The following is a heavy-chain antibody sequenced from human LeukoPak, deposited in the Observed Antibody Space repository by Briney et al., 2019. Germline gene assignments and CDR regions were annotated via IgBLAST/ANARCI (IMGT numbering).Heavy chain of an antibody. D-gene: IGHD3-3*01. CDR1: GFSFSSYW. J-gene: IGHJ4*02. CDR2: INSDGSSI. CDR3: ARAVRAHPPADF. Sequence: PGGSLRLSRAASGFSFSSYWMHWVRQAPGKGLEWVSRINSDGSSITYADSVKGRSSISRDNAKNTLYLHMSSLRAEDTGVYYCARAVRAHPPADFWGQGTLVTVSS. V-gene: IGHV3-74*01.